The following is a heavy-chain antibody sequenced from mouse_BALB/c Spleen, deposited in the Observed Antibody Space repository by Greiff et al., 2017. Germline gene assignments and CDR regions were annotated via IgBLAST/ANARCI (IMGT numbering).Heavy chain of an antibody. CDR2: IYPGSGST. CDR1: GYTFTDYV. Sequence: VQLQESGPELVKPGASVKMSCKASGYTFTDYVISWVKQITGQGLEWIGEIYPGSGSTYYNEKFKGKATLTADKSSNTAYMQLSSLTSEDSAVYFCERKGPYGIYWYFDVWGAGTTVTVSS. CDR3: ERKGPYGIYWYFDV. V-gene: IGHV1-77*01. D-gene: IGHD2-1*01. J-gene: IGHJ1*01.